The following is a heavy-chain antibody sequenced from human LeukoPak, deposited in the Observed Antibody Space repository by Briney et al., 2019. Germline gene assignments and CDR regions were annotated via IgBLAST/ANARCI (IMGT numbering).Heavy chain of an antibody. CDR2: IQQDRSEK. D-gene: IGHD3-16*01. V-gene: IGHV3-7*04. CDR3: ARGDYVWGSYSNAFDI. Sequence: GGSLRLSCAASGSTFSYYWMSWVRQAPGKGLEWVANIQQDRSEKYYVDSVKGRFTISRDNAKNSLYLQMNSLRAEDTAVYYCARGDYVWGSYSNAFDIWGQGTMVTVSS. J-gene: IGHJ3*02. CDR1: GSTFSYYW.